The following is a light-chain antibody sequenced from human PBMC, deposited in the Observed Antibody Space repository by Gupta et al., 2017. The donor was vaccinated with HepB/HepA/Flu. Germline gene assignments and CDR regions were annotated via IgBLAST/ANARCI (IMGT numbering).Light chain of an antibody. Sequence: AIRMTQSPSSFSASTGDRVTITCRASQGISSYLAWYQQKPGKAPKLLIYAASTLQSGVPSRFSGSGSGTDFTLTISCLQSEDFATYYCQQYYSYPHTFGQGTTLEIK. CDR3: QQYYSYPHT. J-gene: IGKJ2*01. CDR2: AAS. V-gene: IGKV1-8*01. CDR1: QGISSY.